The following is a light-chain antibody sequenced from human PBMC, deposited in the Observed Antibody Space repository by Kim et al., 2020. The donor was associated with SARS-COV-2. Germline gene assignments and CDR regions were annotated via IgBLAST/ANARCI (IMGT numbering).Light chain of an antibody. V-gene: IGLV3-9*01. CDR1: NSGSKS. CDR3: QAWDSTQGGV. Sequence: VALGQTARITCGANNSGSKSVHWYQRKPGQAPVLVIYRDTNRPSGIPERFSGSNSGNTATLTISGAQDGDEADYFCQAWDSTQGGVFGGGTQLTVL. CDR2: RDT. J-gene: IGLJ3*02.